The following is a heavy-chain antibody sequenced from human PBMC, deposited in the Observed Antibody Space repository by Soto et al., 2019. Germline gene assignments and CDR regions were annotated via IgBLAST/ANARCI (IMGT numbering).Heavy chain of an antibody. V-gene: IGHV1-69*12. D-gene: IGHD3-22*01. J-gene: IGHJ6*02. CDR3: TRCGIRYHSIGYYLGIDGMDV. CDR1: GGTFNSYA. Sequence: QVQLVQSGAEVKKPESSVRVSCKASGGTFNSYAMTWVRQAPGQGLEWMGGTIPMFGTTNYAEKFQGRVTITADESTNTAYMELSSLRSEDTAVYYCTRCGIRYHSIGYYLGIDGMDVWGQGTTLIVSS. CDR2: TIPMFGTT.